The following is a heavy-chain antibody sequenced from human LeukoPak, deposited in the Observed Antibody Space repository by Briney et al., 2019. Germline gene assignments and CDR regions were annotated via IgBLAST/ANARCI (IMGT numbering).Heavy chain of an antibody. CDR1: GGSFSGYY. J-gene: IGHJ6*03. Sequence: SETLSVTCAVYGGSFSGYYWSWIRQPPGKGLEWIGEINHSGSTNYNPSLKSRVTISVDTSKNQFSLKLSSVTAADTAVYYCARGGSISSPYYYYYYMDVWGKGTTVTVSS. CDR3: ARGGSISSPYYYYYYMDV. CDR2: INHSGST. D-gene: IGHD6-6*01. V-gene: IGHV4-34*01.